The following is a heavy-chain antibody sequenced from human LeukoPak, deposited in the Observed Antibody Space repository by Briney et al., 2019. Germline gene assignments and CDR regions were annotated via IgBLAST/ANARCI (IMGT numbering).Heavy chain of an antibody. CDR1: GFTFSSYS. Sequence: PGGSLRLSCAASGFTFSSYSMNWVRQAPGKGLEWVSSISSSSSYIYYSDSVKGRFTISRDNAKNSLYLQMNSLRAKDTAVYYCARAHGDYTYYMDVWGKGTTVTVSS. CDR3: ARAHGDYTYYMDV. V-gene: IGHV3-21*01. J-gene: IGHJ6*03. CDR2: ISSSSSYI. D-gene: IGHD4-17*01.